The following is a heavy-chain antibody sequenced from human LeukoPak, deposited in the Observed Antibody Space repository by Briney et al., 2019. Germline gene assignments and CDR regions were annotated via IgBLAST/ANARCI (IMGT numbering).Heavy chain of an antibody. D-gene: IGHD3-16*01. CDR3: ARLCWGILYYYYGMDV. CDR2: IYYSGST. V-gene: IGHV4-59*08. CDR1: GGSISSYY. J-gene: IGHJ6*02. Sequence: PSETLSLTCTVSGGSISSYYWSWIRQPPGKGLEWIGYIYYSGSTNYNPSLKSRVTISVDTSKNQFSLKLSSVTAADTAVYYCARLCWGILYYYYGMDVWGQGTTVTVSS.